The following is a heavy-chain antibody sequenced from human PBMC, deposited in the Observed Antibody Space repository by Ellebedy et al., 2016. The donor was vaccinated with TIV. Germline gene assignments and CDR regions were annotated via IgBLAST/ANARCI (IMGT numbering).Heavy chain of an antibody. CDR3: ARELRGYSYGRGWFDP. Sequence: AASVKVSCKASGYIFTSNAMHWVRQAPGQRLEWMGWINAGNGNTKYSQKFQGRVTISRDTSASTAYMELSSLRSEDTAVYYCARELRGYSYGRGWFDPWGQGTLVTVSS. J-gene: IGHJ5*02. CDR2: INAGNGNT. V-gene: IGHV1-3*01. CDR1: GYIFTSNA. D-gene: IGHD5-18*01.